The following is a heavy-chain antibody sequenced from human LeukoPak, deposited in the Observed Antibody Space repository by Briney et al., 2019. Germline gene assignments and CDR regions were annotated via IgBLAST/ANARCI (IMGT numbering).Heavy chain of an antibody. CDR3: ARGSYGYGPYYYYYYGMDV. D-gene: IGHD5-18*01. J-gene: IGHJ6*02. CDR1: GYTFTSYA. CDR2: INTNTGNP. V-gene: IGHV7-4-1*02. Sequence: ASVKVSCKASGYTFTSYAMNWVRQAPGQGLERMGWINTNTGNPTYAQGFTGRFVFSLDTSVSTAYLQISSLKAEDTAVYYCARGSYGYGPYYYYYYGMDVWGQGTTVTVSS.